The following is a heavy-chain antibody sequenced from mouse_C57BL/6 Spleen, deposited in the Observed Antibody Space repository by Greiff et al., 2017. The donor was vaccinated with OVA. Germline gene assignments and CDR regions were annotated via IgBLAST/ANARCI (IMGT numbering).Heavy chain of an antibody. D-gene: IGHD3-1*01. J-gene: IGHJ4*01. CDR3: ARSGIGGGDYYAMDY. CDR2: IDPSDSYT. V-gene: IGHV1-50*01. Sequence: QVQLQQPGAELVKPGASVKLSCKASGYTFTSYWMQWVKQRPGQGLEWIGEIDPSDSYTNYNQKFKGKATLTVDTSSSTAYMQLSSLTSEDSAVYYCARSGIGGGDYYAMDYWGQGTSVTVSS. CDR1: GYTFTSYW.